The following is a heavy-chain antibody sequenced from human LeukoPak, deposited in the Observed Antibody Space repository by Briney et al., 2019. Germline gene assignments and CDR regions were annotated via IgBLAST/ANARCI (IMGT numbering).Heavy chain of an antibody. CDR1: GFTFSSYT. J-gene: IGHJ4*02. Sequence: GGSLRLSCAASGFTFSSYTMNWVRQAPGKGLEWVSSISSSSSYIYYADSVKGRFTISRDNAKNSLYLQMNSLRAKDTAVYYCARDPDYGDTFDYWGQGTLVTVSS. D-gene: IGHD4-17*01. V-gene: IGHV3-21*01. CDR2: ISSSSSYI. CDR3: ARDPDYGDTFDY.